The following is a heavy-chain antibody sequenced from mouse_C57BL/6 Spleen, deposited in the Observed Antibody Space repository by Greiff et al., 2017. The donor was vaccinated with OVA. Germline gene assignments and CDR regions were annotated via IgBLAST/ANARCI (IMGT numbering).Heavy chain of an antibody. D-gene: IGHD2-4*01. V-gene: IGHV1-64*01. CDR2: IHPNSGST. Sequence: QVQLQQPGAELVKPGASVKLSCKASGYTFTSYWMHWVKQRPGQGLEWIGMIHPNSGSTNYNEKFKSKATLTVDKSSSTAYMQLSSLTSEDSAVYYCARSMGDYGYYAMDYWGQGTSVTVSS. CDR1: GYTFTSYW. CDR3: ARSMGDYGYYAMDY. J-gene: IGHJ4*01.